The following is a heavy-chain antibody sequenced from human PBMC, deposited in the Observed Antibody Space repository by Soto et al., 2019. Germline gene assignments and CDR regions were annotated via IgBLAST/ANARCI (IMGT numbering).Heavy chain of an antibody. CDR2: IYYSGST. J-gene: IGHJ6*02. CDR1: GGSISSYY. D-gene: IGHD3-10*01. V-gene: IGHV4-59*01. Sequence: SEPLSVTWSVSGGSISSYYWSWIMQPQGKGLEWTGYIYYSGSTNYNPSLKSRVTISVDTSKNQFSLKLSSVTAADTAVYYCAREMVRGVISTNYYYGMDVWGQGTTVTVSS. CDR3: AREMVRGVISTNYYYGMDV.